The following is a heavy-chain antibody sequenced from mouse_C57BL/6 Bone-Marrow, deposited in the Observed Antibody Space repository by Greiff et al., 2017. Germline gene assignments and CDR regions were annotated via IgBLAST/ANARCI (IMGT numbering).Heavy chain of an antibody. CDR1: GYSFTSYY. V-gene: IGHV1-66*01. CDR3: ARFPPYYGSSTGYFDV. D-gene: IGHD1-1*01. Sequence: QVQLKESGPELVKPGASVKISCKASGYSFTSYYIHWVKQRPGQGLEWIGWIYPGSGNTKYNEKFKGKATLTADTCSSTAYMQLSSLTSEDSAVYYCARFPPYYGSSTGYFDVWGTGTTVTVSS. J-gene: IGHJ1*03. CDR2: IYPGSGNT.